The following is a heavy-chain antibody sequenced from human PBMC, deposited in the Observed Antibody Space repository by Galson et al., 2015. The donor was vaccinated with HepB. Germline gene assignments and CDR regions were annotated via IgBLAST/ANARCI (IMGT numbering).Heavy chain of an antibody. D-gene: IGHD6-6*01. CDR3: ARVSSSSLFQPFDP. J-gene: IGHJ5*02. V-gene: IGHV1-69*10. Sequence: SVKVSCRASGGTFSSYAISWVRQAPGQGLEWMGGIIPILGIANYAQKFQGRVTITADKSTSTAYMELSSLRSEDTAVYYCARVSSSSLFQPFDPWGQGTLVTVSS. CDR1: GGTFSSYA. CDR2: IIPILGIA.